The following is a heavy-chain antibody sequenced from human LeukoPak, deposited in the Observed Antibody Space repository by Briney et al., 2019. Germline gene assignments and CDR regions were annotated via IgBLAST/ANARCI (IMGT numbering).Heavy chain of an antibody. Sequence: ASVKVSCKASGYTFTNYGITWVRQAPGQGLEWMGWISPYKGNTNYAQNLQGRVTMTTDTSTSTAYMELRSLRSDDTAVYYCARGWIQLWPYSMDVWGQGTTVTVSS. D-gene: IGHD5-18*01. CDR2: ISPYKGNT. V-gene: IGHV1-18*01. CDR1: GYTFTNYG. CDR3: ARGWIQLWPYSMDV. J-gene: IGHJ6*02.